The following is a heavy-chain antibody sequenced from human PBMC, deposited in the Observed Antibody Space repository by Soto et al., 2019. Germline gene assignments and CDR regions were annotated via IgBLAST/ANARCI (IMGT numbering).Heavy chain of an antibody. CDR3: AKVGDSSGYPFDY. Sequence: PGGSLRLSCAASGFTFSGYGMHWVRQAPGKGLEWVAVISYDGSNKYYADSVKGRFTISRDNSKNTLYLQMNSLRAEDTAVYYCAKVGDSSGYPFDYWGQGTLVTVSS. CDR1: GFTFSGYG. V-gene: IGHV3-30*18. D-gene: IGHD3-22*01. J-gene: IGHJ4*02. CDR2: ISYDGSNK.